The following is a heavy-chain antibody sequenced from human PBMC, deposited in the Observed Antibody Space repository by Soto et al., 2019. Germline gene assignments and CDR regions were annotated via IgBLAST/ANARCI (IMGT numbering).Heavy chain of an antibody. D-gene: IGHD6-19*01. CDR1: GYTFTSYD. V-gene: IGHV1-8*01. J-gene: IGHJ4*02. Sequence: QVQLVQSGAEVKKPGASVKVSCKASGYTFTSYDINWVRQATGQGLEWMGWMNPNSSNTGYAQKFQGRVTMTGNNSISTPYMELSSLRSEDTAVYYCARERSSGWYVDYWGQGTLVTVSS. CDR2: MNPNSSNT. CDR3: ARERSSGWYVDY.